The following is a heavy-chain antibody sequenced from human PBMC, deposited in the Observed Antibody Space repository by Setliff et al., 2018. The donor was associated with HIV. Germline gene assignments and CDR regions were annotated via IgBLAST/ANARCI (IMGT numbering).Heavy chain of an antibody. CDR2: IYSTGIT. CDR3: TRDTGYILSGYRPHWYFDL. Sequence: SETLSLTCTFSGDSISSGNYYWGWIRRPAGTGLEWIGRIYSTGITNYNPSLKSRVTISSDTSKNLFSLKPTTVTAADAAVYYCTRDTGYILSGYRPHWYFDLWGRGTLVTVSS. CDR1: GDSISSGNYY. V-gene: IGHV4-61*02. D-gene: IGHD3-9*01. J-gene: IGHJ2*01.